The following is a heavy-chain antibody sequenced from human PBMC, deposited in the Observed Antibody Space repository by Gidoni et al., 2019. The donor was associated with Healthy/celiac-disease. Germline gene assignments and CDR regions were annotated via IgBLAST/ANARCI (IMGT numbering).Heavy chain of an antibody. CDR2: IIPIFGTA. V-gene: IGHV1-69*01. CDR3: ARKERAAGPEGWFDP. D-gene: IGHD6-13*01. J-gene: IGHJ5*02. CDR1: GGTFSSYA. Sequence: QVQLVQSGAEVKKLGSSVKVSCKVSGGTFSSYAISWVRQAPGQGLEWMGGIIPIFGTANNAQKFQGRVTITANESTSTDYMELSSLGSEDTAVYYCARKERAAGPEGWFDPWGQGTLVTVSS.